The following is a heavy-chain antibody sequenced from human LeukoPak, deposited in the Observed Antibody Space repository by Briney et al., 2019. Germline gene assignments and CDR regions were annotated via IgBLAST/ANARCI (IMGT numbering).Heavy chain of an antibody. CDR3: ARWFSGYSSD. CDR1: GFTFGDYS. D-gene: IGHD3-22*01. CDR2: ISPTTAYI. Sequence: GGSLRLSCAASGFTFGDYSMNWVRQAPGKGLEWVSSISPTTAYIYYADSVKGRFTTSRDNANNSLSLQMTNLRAEDTAVYYCARWFSGYSSDWGQGTLVTVSS. V-gene: IGHV3-21*01. J-gene: IGHJ4*02.